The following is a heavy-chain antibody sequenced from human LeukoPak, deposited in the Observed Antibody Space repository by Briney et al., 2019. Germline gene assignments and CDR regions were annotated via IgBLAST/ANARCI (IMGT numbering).Heavy chain of an antibody. Sequence: PGGSLRLSCAASGFTFSDYYMSWLRQAPGKGLEWVGRMRSKANNYATGYATSVIGRFTISRDDSKNTRYLEMNSLKIEDTAVYFCASQAGYSSSWETWGQGTLVTVSS. CDR1: GFTFSDYY. CDR3: ASQAGYSSSWET. V-gene: IGHV3-72*01. J-gene: IGHJ5*02. CDR2: MRSKANNYAT. D-gene: IGHD6-13*01.